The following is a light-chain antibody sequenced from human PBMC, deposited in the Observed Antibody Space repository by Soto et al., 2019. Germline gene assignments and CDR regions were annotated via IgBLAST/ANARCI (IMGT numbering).Light chain of an antibody. V-gene: IGKV3-15*01. CDR3: QQYNDWPPIT. CDR2: GAS. CDR1: QSVSSD. J-gene: IGKJ3*01. Sequence: EVVMTQSPATLSLSPGERATLSCRASQSVSSDLAWYQQKPGQAPRLLIYGASTRATDIPARFSGGGSGTEFTLTISNLQSEDFGIYYCQQYNDWPPITFGPGTKVAIK.